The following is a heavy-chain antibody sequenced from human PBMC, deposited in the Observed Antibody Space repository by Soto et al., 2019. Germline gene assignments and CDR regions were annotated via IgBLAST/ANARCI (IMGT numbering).Heavy chain of an antibody. CDR1: GFSFSGSA. Sequence: EVQLVESGGGLVQPGGSLKLSCAASGFSFSGSAMHWVRQASGKGLEWVGSIRSKANSYAAAYAASVKGRFTISRDDSKNTAYLQMNSLKTEDTAVYYCTRRVEYSSFFTYYYYYGMDVWGQGTTVTVS. V-gene: IGHV3-73*02. CDR3: TRRVEYSSFFTYYYYYGMDV. CDR2: IRSKANSYAA. D-gene: IGHD2-15*01. J-gene: IGHJ6*02.